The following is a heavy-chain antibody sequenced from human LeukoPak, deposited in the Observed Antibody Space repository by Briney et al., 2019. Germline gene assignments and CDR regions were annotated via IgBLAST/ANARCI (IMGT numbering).Heavy chain of an antibody. V-gene: IGHV3-30*18. Sequence: GGSLGLSCAASGFTFSSYGMHWVRQAPGKGLEWVAVISYDGSNKYYADSVKGRFTISRDNSKNTLHLQMNSLRAEDTAVYYCAKDSAYYYDSSGYLDYWGQGTLVTVSS. J-gene: IGHJ4*02. CDR2: ISYDGSNK. CDR1: GFTFSSYG. CDR3: AKDSAYYYDSSGYLDY. D-gene: IGHD3-22*01.